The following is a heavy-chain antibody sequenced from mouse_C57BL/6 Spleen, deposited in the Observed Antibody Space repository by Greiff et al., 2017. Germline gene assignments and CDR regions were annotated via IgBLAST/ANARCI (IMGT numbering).Heavy chain of an antibody. D-gene: IGHD2-2*01. CDR2: IYPGDGDT. CDR1: GYAFSSSW. J-gene: IGHJ4*01. V-gene: IGHV1-82*01. CDR3: ARGLSTMVTTYAMDY. Sequence: QVQLQQSGPELVKPGASVKISCKASGYAFSSSWMNWVKQRPGKGLEWIGRIYPGDGDTNYNGKFKGKAKLTADKSSSTAYMQLSSLTSEDSAVYFCARGLSTMVTTYAMDYWGQGTSVTVSS.